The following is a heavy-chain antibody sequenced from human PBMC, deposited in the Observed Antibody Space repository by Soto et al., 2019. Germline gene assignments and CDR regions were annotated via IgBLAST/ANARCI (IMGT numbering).Heavy chain of an antibody. V-gene: IGHV4-4*02. CDR1: GGSVSRDNW. CDR3: AENGSYDLVN. Sequence: QVQLRESGPGLVKPWGTLSLTCGVSGGSVSRDNWWSWVRQPPGKGLEWIGEMHHSGSTNYSPSLKSRVTMSVDKSRNQFSLKLTSVTAADTAVYYCAENGSYDLVNWGQGTRVTVSS. D-gene: IGHD3-16*01. J-gene: IGHJ4*02. CDR2: MHHSGST.